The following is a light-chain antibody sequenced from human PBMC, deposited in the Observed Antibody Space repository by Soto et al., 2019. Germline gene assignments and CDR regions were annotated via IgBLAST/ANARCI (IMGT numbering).Light chain of an antibody. CDR2: GAS. Sequence: EIVMTQSPATLSVSPGERATLSCRASQSVSSNLAWYQQKPGQAPMLLLYGASTRATGIPGRFSGSGSGTDFTLTISSLQSEDFAVYYCQQHNYWPSFGQGTKLEIK. J-gene: IGKJ2*01. CDR3: QQHNYWPS. CDR1: QSVSSN. V-gene: IGKV3-15*01.